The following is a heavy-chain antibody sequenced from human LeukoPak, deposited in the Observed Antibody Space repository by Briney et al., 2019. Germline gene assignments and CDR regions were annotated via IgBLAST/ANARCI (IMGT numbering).Heavy chain of an antibody. V-gene: IGHV1-69*13. Sequence: SVKVSCKASGGTFSSYAISWVRQAPGQGLEWMGGIIPIFGTANYAQKFQGRVTITADESTSTAYMELSSLRSEDTAVYYCARDLGGVYGSGSYYTHWFDPWGQGTLVTVSS. CDR3: ARDLGGVYGSGSYYTHWFDP. CDR2: IIPIFGTA. CDR1: GGTFSSYA. J-gene: IGHJ5*02. D-gene: IGHD3-10*01.